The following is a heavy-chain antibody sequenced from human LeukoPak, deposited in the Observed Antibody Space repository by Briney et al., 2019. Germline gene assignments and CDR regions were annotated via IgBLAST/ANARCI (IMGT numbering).Heavy chain of an antibody. CDR1: GYTFTDCY. CDR3: VRANFLYCSSSTCLFDY. Sequence: ASVKVSCKASGYTFTDCYMHWVRQAPGQGFEWMGWVNPNDGDTNYAQKFQGRVTMTRDTSISTAHMEVSRLRSDDTAVYYCVRANFLYCSSSTCLFDYWGQGTLVTVSS. J-gene: IGHJ4*02. V-gene: IGHV1-2*02. D-gene: IGHD2-2*01. CDR2: VNPNDGDT.